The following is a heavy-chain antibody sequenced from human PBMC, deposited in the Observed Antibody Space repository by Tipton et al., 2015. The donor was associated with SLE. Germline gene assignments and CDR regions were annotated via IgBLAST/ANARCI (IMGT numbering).Heavy chain of an antibody. V-gene: IGHV4-39*07. CDR3: VRQPPGGGPGYQYDMDV. CDR2: IFFNGNT. Sequence: TLSLTCTVSGGSVSTSRYYWGWIRQPPGQGLEWIGNIFFNGNTYYTPSLKSRATISIDMSRNQFSLRLNFVTAADTAVYYCVRQPPGGGPGYQYDMDVWGQGIAVTVSS. D-gene: IGHD1-14*01. J-gene: IGHJ6*02. CDR1: GGSVSTSRYY.